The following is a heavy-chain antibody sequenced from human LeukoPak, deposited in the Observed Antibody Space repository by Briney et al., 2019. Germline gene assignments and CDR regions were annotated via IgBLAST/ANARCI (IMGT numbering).Heavy chain of an antibody. J-gene: IGHJ6*02. CDR1: GGSIISAVHY. Sequence: SETLSLTCSVSGGSIISAVHYWDWIRQPPGKGLEWIGSILYTGSSWVKPSLHSRASISVDTSRNQFSLRLYSVSATETALYYCARRASGSGGTQAGMDVWGQGTTVIVSS. CDR3: ARRASGSGGTQAGMDV. V-gene: IGHV4-39*01. CDR2: ILYTGSS. D-gene: IGHD2-15*01.